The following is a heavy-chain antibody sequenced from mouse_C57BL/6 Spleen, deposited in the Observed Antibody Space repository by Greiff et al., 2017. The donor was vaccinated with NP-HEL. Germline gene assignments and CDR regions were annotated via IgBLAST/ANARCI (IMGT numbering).Heavy chain of an antibody. J-gene: IGHJ4*01. CDR3: ARKDGSGGAMDY. D-gene: IGHD2-3*01. CDR1: GFTFSSYG. CDR2: ISSGGSYT. Sequence: EVQGVESGGDLVKPGGSLKLSCAASGFTFSSYGMSWVRQTPDKRLEWVATISSGGSYTYYPDSVKGRFTISRDNAKNTLYLQMSSLKSEDTAMYYCARKDGSGGAMDYWGQGTSVTVSS. V-gene: IGHV5-6*01.